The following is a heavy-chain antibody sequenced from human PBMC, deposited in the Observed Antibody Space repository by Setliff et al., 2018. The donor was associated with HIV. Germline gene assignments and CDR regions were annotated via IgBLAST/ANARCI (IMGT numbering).Heavy chain of an antibody. CDR3: TTGMTCIHAVCPPGYYFDY. CDR1: GFTFTNAW. D-gene: IGHD2-21*01. V-gene: IGHV3-15*01. CDR2: LKSKTDGGTT. Sequence: GGYLRLSCAASGFTFTNAWMNWVRQAPGKGLEWIGRLKSKTDGGTTDYAAPVKGRFTISRDDSKNTLYLQMNSVKTEDTALYYCTTGMTCIHAVCPPGYYFDYWGRGTLVTVSS. J-gene: IGHJ4*02.